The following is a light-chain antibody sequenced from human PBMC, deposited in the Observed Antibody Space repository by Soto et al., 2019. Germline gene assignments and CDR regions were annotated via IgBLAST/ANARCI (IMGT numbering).Light chain of an antibody. CDR2: GAS. CDR3: QQDGSSFAT. V-gene: IGKV3-20*01. CDR1: QSVGNK. J-gene: IGKJ1*01. Sequence: EIVLTQSPGTLALSPGERATLSCRASQSVGNKLAWYRLTPGQAPSLLLHGASTRATDTPRSFSGNGSGTDFTLANSSVEPSDFAIYYCQQDGSSFATFGQGTQVEV.